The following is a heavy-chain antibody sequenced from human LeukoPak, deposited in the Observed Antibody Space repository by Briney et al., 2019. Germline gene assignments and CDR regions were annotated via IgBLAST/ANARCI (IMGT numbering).Heavy chain of an antibody. D-gene: IGHD1-26*01. V-gene: IGHV3-23*01. CDR1: GFIFSDYA. CDR3: AKFNGWELAEYYLDY. CDR2: MSKSGDYA. Sequence: GGSLRLSCAASGFIFSDYAMSWVRQAPGKGLEWLSGMSKSGDYAHDTESVKGRFTISRDNSKNTLYLQMSGLRAEDTAIYYCAKFNGWELAEYYLDYWGHGTLVPVSS. J-gene: IGHJ4*01.